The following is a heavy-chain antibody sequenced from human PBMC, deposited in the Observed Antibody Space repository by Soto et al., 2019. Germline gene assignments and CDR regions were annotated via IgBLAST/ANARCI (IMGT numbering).Heavy chain of an antibody. J-gene: IGHJ6*02. D-gene: IGHD6-19*01. CDR3: ARDFTDSSGPTLGMGV. V-gene: IGHV4-31*03. CDR2: IYYSGST. Sequence: SETLSLTCTVSGGSISSCGYYWSWIRQHPGKGLEWIGYIYYSGSTYYNPSLKSRVTISVDTSKNQFSLKLSSVTAADTAVYYCARDFTDSSGPTLGMGVWGQGTTVTVSS. CDR1: GGSISSCGYY.